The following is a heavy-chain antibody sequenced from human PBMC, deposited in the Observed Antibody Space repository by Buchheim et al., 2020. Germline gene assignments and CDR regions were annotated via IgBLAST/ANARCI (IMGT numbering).Heavy chain of an antibody. D-gene: IGHD3-3*01. CDR1: GFTFSSYG. J-gene: IGHJ4*02. Sequence: QVQLVESGGGVVQPGRSLRLSCAASGFTFSSYGMHWVRQAPGKGLEWVAVISYDGSNKYYADSVKGRFTISRANSKNTLYLQMNSLRAEDTAVYYCAKAKGRITIFAELDYWGQGTL. CDR3: AKAKGRITIFAELDY. CDR2: ISYDGSNK. V-gene: IGHV3-30*18.